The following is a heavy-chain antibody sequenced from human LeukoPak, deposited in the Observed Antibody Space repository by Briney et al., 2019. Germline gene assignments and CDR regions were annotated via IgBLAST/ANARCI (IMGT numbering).Heavy chain of an antibody. Sequence: SETLSLTCTVSGGSIGNNYWTWIRQPPGKGLGYIGYIYYTGATNYNPSLKSRVTISVDTSKSQFSLKLSSVTAADTAVYFCAKYGNSGWVIDNWGQGALVTVSS. D-gene: IGHD6-19*01. J-gene: IGHJ4*02. CDR1: GGSIGNNY. CDR3: AKYGNSGWVIDN. V-gene: IGHV4-59*08. CDR2: IYYTGAT.